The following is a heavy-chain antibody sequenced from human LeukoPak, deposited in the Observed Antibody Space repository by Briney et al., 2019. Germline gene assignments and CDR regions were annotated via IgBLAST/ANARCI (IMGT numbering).Heavy chain of an antibody. D-gene: IGHD5-12*01. J-gene: IGHJ4*02. CDR2: INPNSGGT. V-gene: IGHV1-2*04. CDR1: GYSFNTYY. Sequence: GASVKVSCKASGYSFNTYYMNWVRQAPGQGLEWMGWINPNSGGTNYAQKFQGWVTMTRDTSISTAYMELSRLRSDDTAVYYCARGDYSGVDYWGQGTLVTVSS. CDR3: ARGDYSGVDY.